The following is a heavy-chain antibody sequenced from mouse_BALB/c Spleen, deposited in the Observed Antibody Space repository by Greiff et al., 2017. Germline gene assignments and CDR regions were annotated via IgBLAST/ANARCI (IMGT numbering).Heavy chain of an antibody. CDR1: GYTFTSYV. CDR2: INPYNDGT. D-gene: IGHD2-4*01. V-gene: IGHV1-14*01. CDR3: ARKTMITTDAMDD. Sequence: VQLQQSGPELVKPGASVKMSCKASGYTFTSYVMHWVKQKPGQGLEWIGYINPYNDGTKYNEKFRGKATLTSDKSSSTAYMELSSLTSEDSAVYYCARKTMITTDAMDDWGEGTAVTVSS. J-gene: IGHJ4*01.